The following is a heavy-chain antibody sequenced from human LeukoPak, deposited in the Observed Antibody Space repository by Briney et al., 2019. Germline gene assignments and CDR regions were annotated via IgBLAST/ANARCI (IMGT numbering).Heavy chain of an antibody. CDR2: IIPIFGTA. D-gene: IGHD4-11*01. J-gene: IGHJ4*02. CDR3: ARGISTVTTAHPYYFDY. Sequence: ASVKVSCKASGGTFSSYAISWVRQAPGQGLEWMGRIIPIFGTANYAQKFRGRVTITTDESTSTAYMELSSLRSEDTAVYYCARGISTVTTAHPYYFDYWGQGTLVTVSS. V-gene: IGHV1-69*05. CDR1: GGTFSSYA.